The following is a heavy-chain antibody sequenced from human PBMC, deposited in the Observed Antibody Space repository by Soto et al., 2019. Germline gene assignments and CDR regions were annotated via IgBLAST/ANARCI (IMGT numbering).Heavy chain of an antibody. D-gene: IGHD2-21*02. CDR1: GFTFGDYA. V-gene: IGHV3-49*04. J-gene: IGHJ4*02. Sequence: SLRLSCTASGFTFGDYAMSWVRQAPGKGLEWVGFIRSKAYGGTTEYAASVKGRFTISRDDSKSIAYLQMNSLKTEDTAVYYCTSQVVVVTAIPAHYFDYWGQGTLVTVSS. CDR3: TSQVVVVTAIPAHYFDY. CDR2: IRSKAYGGTT.